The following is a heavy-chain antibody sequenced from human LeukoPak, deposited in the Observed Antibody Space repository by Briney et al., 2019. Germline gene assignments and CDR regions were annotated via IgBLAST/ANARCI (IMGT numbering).Heavy chain of an antibody. D-gene: IGHD3-22*01. CDR1: GFTFGSYS. Sequence: GGSLRLSCAASGFTFGSYSMNWVRQAPGKGLEWVSYISSSSSTIYYADSVKGRFTISRDNAKNSLYLQMNSLRAEDTAVYYCARDPSITMIVPNWFDPWGQGTLVTVSS. J-gene: IGHJ5*02. CDR2: ISSSSSTI. CDR3: ARDPSITMIVPNWFDP. V-gene: IGHV3-48*04.